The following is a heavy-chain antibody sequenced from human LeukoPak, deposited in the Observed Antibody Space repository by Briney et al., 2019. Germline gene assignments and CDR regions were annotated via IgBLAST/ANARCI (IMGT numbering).Heavy chain of an antibody. D-gene: IGHD7-27*01. J-gene: IGHJ4*02. Sequence: GGSLRLSCAASGFTFSADWMSWVRQAPGKGLEWVANIKEDATQKYYVDSVKGRLTISRDNAKNSLYLQMNSLRAEDTAVYYCARVSTGDVFDSWGQGTLVTVSS. V-gene: IGHV3-7*01. CDR1: GFTFSADW. CDR3: ARVSTGDVFDS. CDR2: IKEDATQK.